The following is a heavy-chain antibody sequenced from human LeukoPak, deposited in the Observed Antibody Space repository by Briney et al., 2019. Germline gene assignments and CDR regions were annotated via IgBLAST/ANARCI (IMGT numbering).Heavy chain of an antibody. V-gene: IGHV4-59*01. D-gene: IGHD6-19*01. J-gene: IGHJ2*01. Sequence: SETLSLTCTVCGGSISSYYWSWIRQPPRKGREWVGYMYYSGSSNYNPSLKSRVTISLDTSKNQFSLKLSSVAAADTAVYYCARAYSSGWYILDLWGRGTLVTVSS. CDR2: MYYSGSS. CDR3: ARAYSSGWYILDL. CDR1: GGSISSYY.